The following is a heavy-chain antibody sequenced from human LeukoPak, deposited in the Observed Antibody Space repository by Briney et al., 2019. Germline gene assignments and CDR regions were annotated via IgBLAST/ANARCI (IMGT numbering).Heavy chain of an antibody. V-gene: IGHV3-74*01. J-gene: IGHJ1*01. CDR1: GFTFSGYW. CDR3: ARAPSEIGGYYPEYFRH. CDR2: IKSDGST. Sequence: GGSLRLSCAASGFTFSGYWMHWVRPIPGKGLVWVSRIKSDGSTNYADSVKGRFTISRDNAKNTLSLQMNSLRAEDTGVYYCARAPSEIGGYYPEYFRHWGQGTLVTVSS. D-gene: IGHD3-22*01.